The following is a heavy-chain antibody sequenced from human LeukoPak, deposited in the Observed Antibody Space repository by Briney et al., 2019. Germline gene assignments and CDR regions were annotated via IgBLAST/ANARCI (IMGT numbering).Heavy chain of an antibody. D-gene: IGHD5-24*01. V-gene: IGHV3-21*04. CDR3: ARDRDGYFDL. J-gene: IGHJ2*01. CDR1: GFTFSSYS. Sequence: GGSLRLSCAASGFTFSSYSMNWVRQAPGKGLEWVSSISSSSSYIYYADSVKGRFTISRDNAKNSLYLQMNTLRAEDTAVYYCARDRDGYFDLWGRGTLVTVSS. CDR2: ISSSSSYI.